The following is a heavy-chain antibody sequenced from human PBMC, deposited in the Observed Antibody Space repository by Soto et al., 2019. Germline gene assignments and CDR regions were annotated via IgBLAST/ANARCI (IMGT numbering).Heavy chain of an antibody. CDR2: IWYDGSNK. Sequence: QVQLVESGGGVVQPGRSLRLSCAASGFTFSSYGMHWVRQAPGKGLEWVAVIWYDGSNKYYADSVKGRLTISRDNSKKKLYLQMNSLSADDTAVHYCTRDHHYYSGSGSSSNTPKPYYYYGMDVWGQGTTVTVSS. CDR3: TRDHHYYSGSGSSSNTPKPYYYYGMDV. D-gene: IGHD3-10*01. V-gene: IGHV3-33*01. CDR1: GFTFSSYG. J-gene: IGHJ6*02.